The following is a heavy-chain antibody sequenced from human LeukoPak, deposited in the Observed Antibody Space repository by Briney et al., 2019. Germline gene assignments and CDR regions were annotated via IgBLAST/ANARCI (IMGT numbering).Heavy chain of an antibody. J-gene: IGHJ6*03. CDR3: AVTREYYYYYMDV. Sequence: SETLSLTCTVSGGSISSSSDYWGWIRQAPGKGLEWIGSIYYHENTYYNSSLKSRVTISVDTSKNQFSLKLSSVTAADTAVYYCAVTREYYYYYMDVWGRGTTVTISS. CDR1: GGSISSSSDY. D-gene: IGHD3-3*01. CDR2: IYYHENT. V-gene: IGHV4-39*01.